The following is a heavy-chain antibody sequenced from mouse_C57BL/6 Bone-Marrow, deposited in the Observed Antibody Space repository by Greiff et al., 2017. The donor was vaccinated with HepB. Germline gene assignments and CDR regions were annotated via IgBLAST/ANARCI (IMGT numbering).Heavy chain of an antibody. CDR1: GFTFSDYY. D-gene: IGHD1-1*01. CDR3: ARHKDITTVVGGWYFDV. Sequence: EVKVVESGGGLVQPGGSLKLSCAASGFTFSDYYMYWVRQTPEKRLEWVAYISNGGGSTYYPDTVKGRFTISRDNAKNTLYLQMSRLKSEDTAMYYCARHKDITTVVGGWYFDVWGTGTTVTVSS. V-gene: IGHV5-12*01. J-gene: IGHJ1*03. CDR2: ISNGGGST.